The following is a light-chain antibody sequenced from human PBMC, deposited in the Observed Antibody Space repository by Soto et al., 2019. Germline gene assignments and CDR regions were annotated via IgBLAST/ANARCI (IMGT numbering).Light chain of an antibody. J-gene: IGLJ3*02. Sequence: QYVLTQPPSVSAAPGQMVTISCSGSTSNIAYNFVSWYQQLPGTAPKLLIYAINKRPSGISDRFSASKSGTSATLAITGLQTGDEAHYFSGTWDNSLSVVVFGGGTKLTAL. CDR3: GTWDNSLSVVV. V-gene: IGLV1-51*02. CDR1: TSNIAYNF. CDR2: AIN.